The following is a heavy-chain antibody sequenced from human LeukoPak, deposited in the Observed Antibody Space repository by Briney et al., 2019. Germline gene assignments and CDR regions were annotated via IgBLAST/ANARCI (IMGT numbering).Heavy chain of an antibody. CDR3: ARDMVSEAGTRWGDY. J-gene: IGHJ4*02. D-gene: IGHD6-19*01. Sequence: PGGSLRLSCAASGFIFSDYYMSWIRQAPGKGLGWVSYISTSGSTIYYADSVRGRFTISRDNAKNSLSLQMNSLRAEDTALYYCARDMVSEAGTRWGDYWGQGILVTVSS. CDR2: ISTSGSTI. CDR1: GFIFSDYY. V-gene: IGHV3-11*04.